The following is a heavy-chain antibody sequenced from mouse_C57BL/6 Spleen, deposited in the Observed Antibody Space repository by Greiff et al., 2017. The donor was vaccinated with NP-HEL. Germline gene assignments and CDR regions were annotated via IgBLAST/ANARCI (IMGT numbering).Heavy chain of an antibody. CDR1: GYTFTSYW. V-gene: IGHV1-69*01. Sequence: QVQLQQPGAELVMPGASVKLSCKASGYTFTSYWMHWVKQRPGQGLEWIGEIDPSDSYTNYNQKFKGKSTLTVDKSSSTAYMQLSSLTSEDSAVYYCARAEGIYDGYPRGDYFDYWGQGTTLTVSS. CDR2: IDPSDSYT. D-gene: IGHD2-3*01. J-gene: IGHJ2*01. CDR3: ARAEGIYDGYPRGDYFDY.